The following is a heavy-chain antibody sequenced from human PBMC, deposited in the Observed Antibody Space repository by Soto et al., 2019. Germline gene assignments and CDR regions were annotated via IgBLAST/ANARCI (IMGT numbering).Heavy chain of an antibody. D-gene: IGHD3-16*01. CDR2: VYPGDSDT. V-gene: IGHV5-51*01. J-gene: IGHJ3*02. CDR1: GYSFTSYW. Sequence: GESLKISCKGSGYSFTSYWIAWVRQMPGKGLECMGIVYPGDSDTRYSPSFQGQVTISADKSISTAYLQWSSLRASDTAIYYCARRGIGGNDAFDIWGQGTMVTVSS. CDR3: ARRGIGGNDAFDI.